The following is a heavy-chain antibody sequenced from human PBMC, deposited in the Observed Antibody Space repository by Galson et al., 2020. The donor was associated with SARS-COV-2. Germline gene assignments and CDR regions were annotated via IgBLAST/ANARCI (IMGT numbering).Heavy chain of an antibody. CDR3: ARSGVVPAANYYYYGMDV. CDR1: GYTFTGYY. CDR2: INPNSGGP. J-gene: IGHJ6*02. Sequence: ASVTVSCKASGYTFTGYYMHWVRQAPGQGLEWMGWINPNSGGPNYAQKFQGRVTMTRDTSISTAYMELSRLRSDDTAVYYCARSGVVPAANYYYYGMDVWGQGTTVTVSS. V-gene: IGHV1-2*02. D-gene: IGHD2-2*01.